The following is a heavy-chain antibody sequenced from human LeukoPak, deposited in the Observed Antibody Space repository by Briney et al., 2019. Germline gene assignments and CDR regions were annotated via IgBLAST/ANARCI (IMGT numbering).Heavy chain of an antibody. J-gene: IGHJ3*02. D-gene: IGHD5-24*01. CDR3: ARGDGYIADI. V-gene: IGHV4-39*01. CDR2: IYYSGST. CDR1: GGSISSSSYY. Sequence: SETLSLTCTVSGGSISSSSYYWGWIRQPPGKGLEWIGSIYYSGSTYYNPSLKSRVTISVDTSKNQFSLKLSSVTAADTAVYYCARGDGYIADIWGQGTMVTVSS.